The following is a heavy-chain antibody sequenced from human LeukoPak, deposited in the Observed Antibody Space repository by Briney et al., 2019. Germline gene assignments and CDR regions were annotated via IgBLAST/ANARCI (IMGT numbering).Heavy chain of an antibody. CDR3: AKVGYCSSTSCYTNYYYMDV. Sequence: GGXXRLSCAASGFTFSSYGMHWVRQAPGKGLEWVACISYDESNKYYADSVKGPFTISRDNSKNTLYLQMNSLRAEDTAVYYCAKVGYCSSTSCYTNYYYMDVWGKGTTVTVSS. V-gene: IGHV3-30*02. J-gene: IGHJ6*03. CDR2: ISYDESNK. D-gene: IGHD2-2*02. CDR1: GFTFSSYG.